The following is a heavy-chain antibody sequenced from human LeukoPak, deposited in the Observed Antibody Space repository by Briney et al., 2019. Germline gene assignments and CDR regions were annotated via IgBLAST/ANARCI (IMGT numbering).Heavy chain of an antibody. CDR2: TSSSSSIV. V-gene: IGHV3-48*01. CDR3: TRVPRGYYFDY. J-gene: IGHJ4*02. D-gene: IGHD3-16*01. CDR1: GFTFSSYA. Sequence: GGSLRLSCAASGFTFSSYAMSWVRQAPGKGLEWLAYTSSSSSIVYYADSVKGRFTISRDNAKNSLYLQMSSLRAEDTAVYYCTRVPRGYYFDYWGQGTLVTVSS.